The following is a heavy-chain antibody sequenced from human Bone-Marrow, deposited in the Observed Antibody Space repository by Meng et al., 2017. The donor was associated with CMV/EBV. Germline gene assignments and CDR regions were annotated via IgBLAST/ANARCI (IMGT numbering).Heavy chain of an antibody. CDR2: IRSKAYGGTT. D-gene: IGHD3-3*01. V-gene: IGHV3-49*04. Sequence: GESLKISCTASGFTFGDYAMSWVRQAPGKGLEWVGFIRSKAYGGTTEYAASVKGRCTISRDDSKSIAYLQMNSLKTEDTAVYHCSRDKDFWSGFYYWGQGALVTVSS. CDR1: GFTFGDYA. CDR3: SRDKDFWSGFYY. J-gene: IGHJ4*02.